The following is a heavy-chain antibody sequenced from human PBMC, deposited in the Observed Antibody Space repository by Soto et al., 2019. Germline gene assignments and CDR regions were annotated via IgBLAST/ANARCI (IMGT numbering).Heavy chain of an antibody. CDR1: RFTFSIYL. V-gene: IGHV3-74*01. Sequence: WCSLKLSCASSRFTFSIYLMHWVRQAPGKGLVWVSLIKSDGSASYADSVKGRFTISRDNAKNTLYLQMNSLRVEDTAVYYCAGDPVPEYWGQGTLVTVSS. CDR3: AGDPVPEY. CDR2: IKSDGSA. J-gene: IGHJ4*02.